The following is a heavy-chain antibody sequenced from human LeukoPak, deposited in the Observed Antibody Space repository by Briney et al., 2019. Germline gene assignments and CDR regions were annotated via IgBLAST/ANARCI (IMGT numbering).Heavy chain of an antibody. CDR2: ISYGGSNK. V-gene: IGHV3-30*18. J-gene: IGHJ4*02. Sequence: GRSLRLSCAASGFTFSSYGMHWVRQAPGKGLEWVAVISYGGSNKYYADSVKGRFTISRDNSKNTLYLQMNSLRAEDTAVYYCAKDRWPYSSGGYYFDYWGQGTLVAVSS. CDR3: AKDRWPYSSGGYYFDY. D-gene: IGHD6-19*01. CDR1: GFTFSSYG.